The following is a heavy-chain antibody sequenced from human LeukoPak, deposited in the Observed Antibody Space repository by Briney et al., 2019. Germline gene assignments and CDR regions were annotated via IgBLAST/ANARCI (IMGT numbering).Heavy chain of an antibody. D-gene: IGHD2-15*01. Sequence: ASVKVSCKASGYTFTSYDINWVRQATGQGLEWMGWMNPNSGNTGYAQKFQGRVTMTRNTSISTVYMELSSLKSEDTAVYYCARPYCSGGSCYSGYFDLWGRGTLVTVSS. CDR2: MNPNSGNT. CDR3: ARPYCSGGSCYSGYFDL. CDR1: GYTFTSYD. J-gene: IGHJ2*01. V-gene: IGHV1-8*01.